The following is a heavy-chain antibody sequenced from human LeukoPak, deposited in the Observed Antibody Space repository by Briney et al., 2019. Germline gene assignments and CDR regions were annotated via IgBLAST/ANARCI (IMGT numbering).Heavy chain of an antibody. J-gene: IGHJ3*02. CDR3: ARGSELQGGAFDI. V-gene: IGHV4-59*01. CDR2: IYYSGST. CDR1: GGSISSYY. Sequence: PSETLSLTCTVSGGSISSYYWSWIRQPPGKGLEWIGYIYYSGSTNYNPSLKSRVTISVDTSKNQFSLKLSSVTAADTAVYYCARGSELQGGAFDIWGQGTMVTVSS. D-gene: IGHD1-26*01.